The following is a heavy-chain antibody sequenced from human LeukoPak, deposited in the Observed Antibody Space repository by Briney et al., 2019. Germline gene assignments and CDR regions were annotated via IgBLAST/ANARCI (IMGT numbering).Heavy chain of an antibody. CDR3: ARAIRGRIAARPYYFDD. D-gene: IGHD6-6*01. CDR2: MNPNSGNT. V-gene: IGHV1-8*01. Sequence: ASVKVSCKASGYTFTSYDINWVRQATGQGLEWMGWMNPNSGNTGYAQKFQGRVTMTRNTSISTAYMELSSLRSEDTAVYYCARAIRGRIAARPYYFDDWGQGTLVTVSS. CDR1: GYTFTSYD. J-gene: IGHJ4*02.